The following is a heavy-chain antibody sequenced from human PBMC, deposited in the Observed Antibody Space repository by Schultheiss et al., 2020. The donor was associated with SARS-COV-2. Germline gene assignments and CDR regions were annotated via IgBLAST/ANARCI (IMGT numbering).Heavy chain of an antibody. D-gene: IGHD6-19*01. Sequence: SETLSLTCAVYGGSFSGYYWSWIRQPPGKGLEWIGEINHSGSTNYNPSLKSRVTISVDKSKNQFSLKLSSVTAADTAVYYCASLAGGVGIDYWGQGTLVTVSS. CDR2: INHSGST. V-gene: IGHV4-34*01. CDR1: GGSFSGYY. CDR3: ASLAGGVGIDY. J-gene: IGHJ4*02.